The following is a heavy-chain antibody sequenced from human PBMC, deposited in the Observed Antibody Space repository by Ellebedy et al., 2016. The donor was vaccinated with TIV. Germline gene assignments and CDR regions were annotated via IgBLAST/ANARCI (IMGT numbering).Heavy chain of an antibody. Sequence: GESLKISCAVSGFTFSTYGMHWVRQAPGKGLEWVALISSDGTNPYYADSLKGRFTISRDNSKNTLYLQMDSLRAEDTAVYYCAKDWGYTNGHAIDYWGQGTLVTVSS. V-gene: IGHV3-30*18. D-gene: IGHD2-8*01. CDR3: AKDWGYTNGHAIDY. CDR1: GFTFSTYG. J-gene: IGHJ4*02. CDR2: ISSDGTNP.